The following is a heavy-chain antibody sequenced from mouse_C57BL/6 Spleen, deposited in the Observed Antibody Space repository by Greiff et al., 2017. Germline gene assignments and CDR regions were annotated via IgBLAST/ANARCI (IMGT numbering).Heavy chain of an antibody. CDR2: IYPGDGDT. D-gene: IGHD2-4*01. CDR3: ARTDYDVDYAMDY. J-gene: IGHJ4*01. Sequence: QVQLQQSGAELVKPGASVKISCKASGYAFSSYWMNWVKQRPGKGLEWIGQIYPGDGDTNYNEKFKGKATLTADKSSSTAYMELRSLTSEDSAVYFCARTDYDVDYAMDYWGQGTSVTVSS. CDR1: GYAFSSYW. V-gene: IGHV1-80*01.